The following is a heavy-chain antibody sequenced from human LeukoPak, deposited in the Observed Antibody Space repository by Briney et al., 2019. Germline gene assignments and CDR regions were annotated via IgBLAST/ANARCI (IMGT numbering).Heavy chain of an antibody. CDR1: GYTFTDYN. Sequence: SVKVSCKASGYTFTDYNIHWVRQAPGQGLEWMGGIIPIFGTANYAQKFQGRVTITADESTSTAYMELSSLRSEDTAVYYCARGPEAFGVLKGAFDIWGQGTVVTVSS. D-gene: IGHD3-3*01. J-gene: IGHJ3*02. V-gene: IGHV1-69*13. CDR2: IIPIFGTA. CDR3: ARGPEAFGVLKGAFDI.